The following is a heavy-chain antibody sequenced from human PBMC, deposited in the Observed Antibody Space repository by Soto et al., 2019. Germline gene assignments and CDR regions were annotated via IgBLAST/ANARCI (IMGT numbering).Heavy chain of an antibody. J-gene: IGHJ6*02. D-gene: IGHD3-3*01. CDR3: ARVNSDLLGFYYYYGMDV. Sequence: PGGSLRLSCAASGFTFSSYWMHWVRQAPGKGLVWVSRINSDGSSTSYADSVKGRFTISRDNAKNTLYLQMNSLRAEDTAVYYCARVNSDLLGFYYYYGMDVWGQGTTVTVSS. CDR2: INSDGSST. CDR1: GFTFSSYW. V-gene: IGHV3-74*01.